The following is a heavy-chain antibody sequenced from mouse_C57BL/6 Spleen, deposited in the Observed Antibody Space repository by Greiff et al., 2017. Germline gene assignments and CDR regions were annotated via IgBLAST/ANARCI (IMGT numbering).Heavy chain of an antibody. CDR1: GFTFSSYA. CDR2: ISDGGSYT. V-gene: IGHV5-4*01. J-gene: IGHJ1*03. Sequence: EVQLVESGGGLVKPGGSLKLSCAASGFTFSSYAMSWVRQTPEKRLEWVATISDGGSYTYYPDNVKGRFTISRDNAKNNLYLQMSHLKSEDTAMYYCARDEEVYWYFDVWGTGTTVTVSS. CDR3: ARDEEVYWYFDV.